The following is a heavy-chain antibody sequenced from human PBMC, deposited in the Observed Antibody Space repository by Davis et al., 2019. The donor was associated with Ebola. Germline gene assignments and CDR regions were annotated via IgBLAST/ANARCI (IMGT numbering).Heavy chain of an antibody. Sequence: PGGSLRLSCAASGFTFSSYSMNWVRQAPGKGLEWVSSISSSSSYIYYADSVKGRFTISRDNAKNSLYLQMNSLRAEDTAVYYCARVLLPGGGMDVWGQGTTVTVSS. D-gene: IGHD2-8*02. CDR3: ARVLLPGGGMDV. CDR2: ISSSSSYI. V-gene: IGHV3-21*01. J-gene: IGHJ6*02. CDR1: GFTFSSYS.